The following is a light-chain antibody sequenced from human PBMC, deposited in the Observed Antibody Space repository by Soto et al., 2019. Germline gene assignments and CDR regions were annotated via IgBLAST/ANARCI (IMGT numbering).Light chain of an antibody. CDR3: QQYNSYSLTWT. J-gene: IGKJ1*01. CDR2: DAS. Sequence: DLQMTQSPSTLSASLGDSVTITCRASQSISSWLAWYQQKPGKAPKLLLYDASSLESGVPSRFSGSGSGTEFTLNISSLQPDDFATYYCQQYNSYSLTWTRGQGTKVDIK. V-gene: IGKV1-5*01. CDR1: QSISSW.